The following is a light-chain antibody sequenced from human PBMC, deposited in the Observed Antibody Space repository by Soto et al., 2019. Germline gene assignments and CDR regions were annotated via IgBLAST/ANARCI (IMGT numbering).Light chain of an antibody. Sequence: DIVLTQSPATLSLSPGERATLSCRASQSISSYLAWYQQRPGQSPRLLIYDASHRATGIPPRFSGSGSGTDFTLPISSLEPEDFAIYYCQQRSSLFTFGPGTKVEIK. CDR2: DAS. CDR3: QQRSSLFT. J-gene: IGKJ3*01. CDR1: QSISSY. V-gene: IGKV3-11*01.